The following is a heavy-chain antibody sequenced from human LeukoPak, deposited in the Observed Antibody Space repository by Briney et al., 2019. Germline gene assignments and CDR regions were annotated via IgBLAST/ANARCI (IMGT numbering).Heavy chain of an antibody. CDR2: ISYDGSNK. V-gene: IGHV3-30-3*01. CDR3: ARVDV. Sequence: PGGSLRLSCAASGFTFSSYAMHWVRQAPGKGLEWVAVISYDGSNKYYADSVKGRFTISRDNSKNTLYLQMNSLRAGDTAVYYCARVDVWGQGTTVTVSS. CDR1: GFTFSSYA. J-gene: IGHJ6*02.